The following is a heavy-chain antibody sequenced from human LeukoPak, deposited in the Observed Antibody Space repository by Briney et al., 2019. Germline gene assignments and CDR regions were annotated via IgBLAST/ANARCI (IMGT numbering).Heavy chain of an antibody. Sequence: ATVKVSCKASGYTFTSHYMHWVRQAPGQGLEWMGIINPSGGGTRYAQKFQGRVTMTRDTPTSTVYMELSSLRSEDTAAYYCARDREAAAGSLPDYWGQGTLVIVSS. V-gene: IGHV1-46*01. CDR3: ARDREAAAGSLPDY. D-gene: IGHD6-13*01. CDR1: GYTFTSHY. CDR2: INPSGGGT. J-gene: IGHJ4*02.